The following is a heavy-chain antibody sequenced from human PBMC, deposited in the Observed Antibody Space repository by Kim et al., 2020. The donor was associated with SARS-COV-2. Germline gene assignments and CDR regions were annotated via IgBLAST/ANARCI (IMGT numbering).Heavy chain of an antibody. CDR2: FDPEDGET. Sequence: ASVKVSCKVSGYTLTELSMHWVRQAPGKGLEWMGGFDPEDGETIYAQKFQGRVTMTEDTSTDTAYMELSSLRSEDTAVYYCATAPPIAVAGSYYYYYGMDVWGQGTTVPVSS. J-gene: IGHJ6*02. CDR3: ATAPPIAVAGSYYYYYGMDV. V-gene: IGHV1-24*01. D-gene: IGHD6-19*01. CDR1: GYTLTELS.